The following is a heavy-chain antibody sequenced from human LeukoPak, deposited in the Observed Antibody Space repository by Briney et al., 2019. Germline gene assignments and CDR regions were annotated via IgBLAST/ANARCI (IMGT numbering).Heavy chain of an antibody. CDR3: ALTHLRYFDWLLAIDY. V-gene: IGHV1-18*04. J-gene: IGHJ4*02. CDR1: GYTFTSYG. CDR2: ISAYNGNT. D-gene: IGHD3-9*01. Sequence: ASVKVSCKASGYTFTSYGISWVRQAPGQGLEWMGWISAYNGNTNYAQKLQGRATMTTDTSTSTAYMELRSLRSDDTAVYYCALTHLRYFDWLLAIDYWGQGTLVTVSS.